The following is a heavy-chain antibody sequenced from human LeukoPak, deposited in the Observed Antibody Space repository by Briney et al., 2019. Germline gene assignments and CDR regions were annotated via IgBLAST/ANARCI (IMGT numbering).Heavy chain of an antibody. Sequence: GGTLRLSCAASGFTFSSYGMNWVRQAPGKGLEWVSAISHSGGTTYYAGSVKGRFTISRDNSKNMLYVQMNSLRAEDTAVYYCAKFAQRYCSGGSCHPFDYWGQGTLVTVSS. CDR2: ISHSGGTT. CDR1: GFTFSSYG. D-gene: IGHD2-15*01. V-gene: IGHV3-23*01. CDR3: AKFAQRYCSGGSCHPFDY. J-gene: IGHJ4*02.